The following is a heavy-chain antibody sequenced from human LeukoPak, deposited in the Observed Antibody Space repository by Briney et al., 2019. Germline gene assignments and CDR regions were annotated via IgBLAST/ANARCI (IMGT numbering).Heavy chain of an antibody. CDR3: ARDRITMIVVAPYGMDV. Sequence: PSETLSLTCTVSGYSISSGYYWGWIRQPPGKGLEWIGSIYHSGSTYYNPSLKSRVTISVDTSKNQFSLKLSSVTAADTAVYYCARDRITMIVVAPYGMDVWGQGTTVTVSS. CDR1: GYSISSGYY. CDR2: IYHSGST. V-gene: IGHV4-38-2*02. D-gene: IGHD3-22*01. J-gene: IGHJ6*02.